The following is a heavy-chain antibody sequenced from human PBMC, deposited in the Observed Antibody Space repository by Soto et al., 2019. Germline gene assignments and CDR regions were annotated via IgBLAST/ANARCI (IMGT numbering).Heavy chain of an antibody. CDR3: VRGRISGTAFDI. V-gene: IGHV3-33*01. D-gene: IGHD3-10*01. CDR2: IWYDGSNK. CDR1: GFTFSSYG. Sequence: QVQLVESGGGVVQPGRSLRLSCAASGFTFSSYGMHWVRQAPGKGLEWVAVIWYDGSNKYYADSVKGRFTISRDNSKNTLYRQRNSLRAEDKAVYFWVRGRISGTAFDIWGQGTMVTGSS. J-gene: IGHJ3*02.